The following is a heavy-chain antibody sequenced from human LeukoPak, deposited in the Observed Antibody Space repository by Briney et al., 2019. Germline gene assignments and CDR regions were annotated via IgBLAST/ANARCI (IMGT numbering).Heavy chain of an antibody. V-gene: IGHV4-39*01. J-gene: IGHJ5*02. CDR3: ARHYGP. CDR1: SGSIRSSYCY. D-gene: IGHD3-10*01. Sequence: SETLSLTCTVSSGSIRSSYCYWGWIRQPPGKGLEWIGSIYDSGSTYYNPSLKSRVTISVDTSKNQFSLKLNSVTAADTAAYYCARHYGPWGQGTLVTVSS. CDR2: IYDSGST.